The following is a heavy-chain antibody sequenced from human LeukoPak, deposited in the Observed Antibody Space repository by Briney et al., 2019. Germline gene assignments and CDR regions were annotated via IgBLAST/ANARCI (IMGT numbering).Heavy chain of an antibody. V-gene: IGHV4-30-2*01. CDR2: IYHSGSI. D-gene: IGHD3-10*01. CDR1: GASISSGDYS. J-gene: IGHJ4*02. Sequence: SETLSLTCAVSGASISSGDYSWSWIRQPPGKGLEWIGYIYHSGSITYNPSLKSRLTISLDRSKNQISLKLNSVTAADTAVYYCAADYTSRSYRFDHWGQGTLVTVSS. CDR3: AADYTSRSYRFDH.